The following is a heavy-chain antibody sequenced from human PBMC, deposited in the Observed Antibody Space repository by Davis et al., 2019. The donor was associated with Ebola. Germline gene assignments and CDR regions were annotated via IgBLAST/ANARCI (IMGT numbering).Heavy chain of an antibody. Sequence: GESLKISCAASGFTFSSYAMHWVRQAPGKGLEWVAVISYDGSNKYYADSVKGRFTISRDNSKNTLYLQMNSLRAEDTAVYYCASRGFLYGDSDAFDIWGQGTMVTVSS. CDR2: ISYDGSNK. CDR1: GFTFSSYA. J-gene: IGHJ3*02. CDR3: ASRGFLYGDSDAFDI. V-gene: IGHV3-30-3*01. D-gene: IGHD4-17*01.